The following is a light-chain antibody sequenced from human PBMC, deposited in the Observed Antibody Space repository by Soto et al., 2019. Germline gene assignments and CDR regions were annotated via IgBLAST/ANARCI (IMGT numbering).Light chain of an antibody. CDR2: LNSDGSH. CDR3: VAGGTGIVE. J-gene: IGLJ2*01. CDR1: SGHSNYA. Sequence: QSVLTQSPSASASLGASVKLTCTLSSGHSNYAIAWHQQQSEKGPRYLMKLNSDGSHSKGDGIPDRFSGSSSGAERYLTSSCRPSEDEAGCFCVAGGTGIVEFGG. V-gene: IGLV4-69*01.